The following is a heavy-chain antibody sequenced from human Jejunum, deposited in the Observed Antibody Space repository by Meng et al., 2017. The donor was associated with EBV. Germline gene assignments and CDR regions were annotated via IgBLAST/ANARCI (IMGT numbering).Heavy chain of an antibody. Sequence: EVQLVESGGALVTPGGCLRLSCAASGFTCSSYWMHWVRQAPGKGLVWVSRINEDGRITTYADSVKGRFTISRDNTKNTLYLQMNSLRAEDTAVYFCSRDLVGSADDWGQGTLVTVSS. J-gene: IGHJ4*02. D-gene: IGHD6-25*01. V-gene: IGHV3-74*01. CDR3: SRDLVGSADD. CDR2: INEDGRIT. CDR1: GFTCSSYW.